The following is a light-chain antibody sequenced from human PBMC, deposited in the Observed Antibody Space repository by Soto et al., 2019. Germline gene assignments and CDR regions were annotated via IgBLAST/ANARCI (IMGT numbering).Light chain of an antibody. J-gene: IGKJ1*01. CDR3: QQGYSMPPWT. CDR1: QTINTY. CDR2: AIS. Sequence: DIQMTQSPSSLSASVGDSVTISCRAGQTINTYLNWYQQKPGQAPKVLIFAISTLQPGVPSRFRGSGSGTEFSLTISSLQPEDAATYYCQQGYSMPPWTFGQGTKVDIK. V-gene: IGKV1-39*01.